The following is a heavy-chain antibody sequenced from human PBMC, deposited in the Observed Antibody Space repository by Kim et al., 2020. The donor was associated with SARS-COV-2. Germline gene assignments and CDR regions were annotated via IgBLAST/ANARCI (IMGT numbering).Heavy chain of an antibody. Sequence: SGPTLVNPTQTLTLTCTFSGFSLSTSGMCVSWIRQPPGKALEWLALIDWDDDKYYSTSLKTRLTISKDTSKNQVVLTMTNMDPVDTATYYCARILEFPHSYNYYDYGMDVRGQGTTVTVSS. CDR1: GFSLSTSGMC. CDR2: IDWDDDK. CDR3: ARILEFPHSYNYYDYGMDV. J-gene: IGHJ6*02. V-gene: IGHV2-70*01. D-gene: IGHD1-1*01.